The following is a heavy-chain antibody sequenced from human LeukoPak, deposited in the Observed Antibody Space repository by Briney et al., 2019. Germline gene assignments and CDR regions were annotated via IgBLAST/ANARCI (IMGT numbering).Heavy chain of an antibody. V-gene: IGHV3-30-3*01. D-gene: IGHD6-13*01. CDR3: VAAEVEQQLYDY. CDR1: GFTFSSYA. Sequence: GRSLRPSCAASGFTFSSYAMHWVRQAPGKGLEWVAVISYDGSNKYYADSVKSRFTISRDNSKNTLYLQMNSLRAEDTAVYYCVAAEVEQQLYDYWGQGTLVTVSS. J-gene: IGHJ4*02. CDR2: ISYDGSNK.